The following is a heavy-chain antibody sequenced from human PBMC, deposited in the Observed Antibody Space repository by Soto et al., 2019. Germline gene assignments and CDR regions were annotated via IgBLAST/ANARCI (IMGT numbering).Heavy chain of an antibody. D-gene: IGHD6-6*01. CDR3: ARGGGEWQLAAFDY. CDR1: GGTFSNSA. J-gene: IGHJ4*02. V-gene: IGHV1-69*13. Sequence: SVKVSCKASGGTFSNSAISWVRQAPGQGLEWLGGGIPLFDTANYAQNFQGRVTFTADESTSTAYMELRSLTSEDTAVYYCARGGGEWQLAAFDYWGQGTLVTVSS. CDR2: GIPLFDTA.